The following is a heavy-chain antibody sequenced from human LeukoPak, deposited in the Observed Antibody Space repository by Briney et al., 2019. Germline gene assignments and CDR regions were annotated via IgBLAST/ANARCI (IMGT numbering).Heavy chain of an antibody. CDR1: GFTFSTYS. V-gene: IGHV3-48*04. CDR2: ISSSGSTI. CDR3: ARDSVDIVP. Sequence: GGSLRLSCAVSGFTFSTYSMDWVRQAPGKGLEWVSYISSSGSTIYYADSVKGRFTISRDNAKNSLYLQMNSLRAEDTAVYYCARDSVDIVPWGQGTMVTVSS. D-gene: IGHD2-8*01. J-gene: IGHJ3*01.